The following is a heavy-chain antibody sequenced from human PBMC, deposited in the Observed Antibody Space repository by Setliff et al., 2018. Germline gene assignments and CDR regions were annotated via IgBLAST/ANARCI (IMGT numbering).Heavy chain of an antibody. CDR2: ITHSGWDT. CDR3: VKGSSDSRPYYFDY. V-gene: IGHV3-23*01. J-gene: IGHJ4*02. CDR1: GFTFWSYA. Sequence: GESLTISCAASGFTFWSYAMSWVRQAPGKGLEWISAITHSGWDTNHADSVKGXXXISXXXXXXXXXXXXXXXRVEDTAVYFCVKGSSDSRPYYFDYWGQGMLVTVSS. D-gene: IGHD2-2*01.